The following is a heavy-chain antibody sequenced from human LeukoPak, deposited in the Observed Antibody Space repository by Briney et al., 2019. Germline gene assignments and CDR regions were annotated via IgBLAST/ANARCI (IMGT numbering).Heavy chain of an antibody. CDR1: GGSISSYY. CDR3: VRGPLWFGELPDDY. CDR2: IYYSGST. Sequence: PSETLSLTCTVSGGSISSYYWSWIRQPPGKGLEWIGYIYYSGSTNYNPSLKSRVTISVDTSKNQFSLKLSSVTAADTAVYYCVRGPLWFGELPDDYWGQGTLVTVSS. V-gene: IGHV4-59*01. D-gene: IGHD3-10*01. J-gene: IGHJ4*02.